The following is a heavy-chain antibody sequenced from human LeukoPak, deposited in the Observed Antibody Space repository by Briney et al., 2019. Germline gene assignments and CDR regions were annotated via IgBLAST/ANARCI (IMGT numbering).Heavy chain of an antibody. V-gene: IGHV1-8*02. CDR2: MSPNSGDT. CDR1: GYTFTSYG. CDR3: VRTPPNWGFDY. D-gene: IGHD7-27*01. J-gene: IGHJ4*02. Sequence: ASVKVSCKASGYTFTSYGISWVRQATGQGLEWLGWMSPNSGDTGYAQKFQGRVTMTSDSSISTAYMELSSLRSEDTAIYYCVRTPPNWGFDYWGQGTLVTVSS.